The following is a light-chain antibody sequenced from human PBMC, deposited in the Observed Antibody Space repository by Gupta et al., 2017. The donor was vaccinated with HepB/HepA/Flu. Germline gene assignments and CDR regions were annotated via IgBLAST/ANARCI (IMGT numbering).Light chain of an antibody. J-gene: IGKJ2*04. Sequence: SVLTLSPLSLPVTPGEPASISCRSSQSLLHSNGYNYLDWYLQKPGQSPQLLIYLGSNRASGVPDRFSGSGSGTDFTLKISRVEAEDVGVYYCMQAQQTPCSFGQGTKLEI. CDR2: LGS. CDR1: QSLLHSNGYNY. CDR3: MQAQQTPCS. V-gene: IGKV2-28*01.